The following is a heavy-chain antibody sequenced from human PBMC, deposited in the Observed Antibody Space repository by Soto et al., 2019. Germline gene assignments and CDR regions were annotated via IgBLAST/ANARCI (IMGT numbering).Heavy chain of an antibody. CDR2: IDPSDSYT. CDR1: GYSFTSYW. D-gene: IGHD4-17*01. V-gene: IGHV5-10-1*01. J-gene: IGHJ4*02. Sequence: PGKALKISFKGSGYSFTSYWVSWVRQMPGKGLEWMGRIDPSDSYTNYSPSFQGHVTISADKSISTAYLQWSSLKASDTAMYYCAIWTTVTNFDYWGQGTLVTVSS. CDR3: AIWTTVTNFDY.